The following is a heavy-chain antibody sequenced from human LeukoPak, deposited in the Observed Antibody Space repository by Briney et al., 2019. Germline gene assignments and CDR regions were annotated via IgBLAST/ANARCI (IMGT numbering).Heavy chain of an antibody. D-gene: IGHD3-22*01. J-gene: IGHJ3*02. CDR3: ARGRHYYDSSDYYYEGDAFDI. CDR1: GDTFTSYY. CDR2: INPSGGST. V-gene: IGHV1-46*01. Sequence: ASVKVSCKASGDTFTSYYMHWVRQAPGQGLEWMGIINPSGGSTNYAQKFQGRVTMTRDMSTSMVYMELSSLRSEDTAVYYCARGRHYYDSSDYYYEGDAFDIWGQGTMVTVSS.